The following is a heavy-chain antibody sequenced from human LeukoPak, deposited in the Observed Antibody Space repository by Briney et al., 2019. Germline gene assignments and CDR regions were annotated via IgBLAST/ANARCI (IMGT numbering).Heavy chain of an antibody. CDR2: ISAYNGNT. D-gene: IGHD3-22*01. V-gene: IGHV1-18*01. J-gene: IGHJ4*02. Sequence: ASVKVSCKASGYTFTSYGISWVRQAPGQGLEWMGWISAYNGNTNYAQKLQGRVTMTTDTSTSTAYMELRSLRSDDTAVYYCAKAYYYDSSGYFPFDCWGQGTLVTVSS. CDR3: AKAYYYDSSGYFPFDC. CDR1: GYTFTSYG.